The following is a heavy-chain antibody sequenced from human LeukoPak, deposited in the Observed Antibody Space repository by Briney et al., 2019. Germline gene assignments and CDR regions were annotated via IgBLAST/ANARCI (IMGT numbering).Heavy chain of an antibody. V-gene: IGHV3-48*01. D-gene: IGHD1-26*01. Sequence: GGSLRLSCAASGLTFSSYSMNWVRQAPGKGLEWISYISSSSNTIYYADSVKGRFTISRDNAKNSLYLQMNSLRAEDTAVYYCATESGTYSGTCFDYWGQGNLVTVSS. CDR2: ISSSSNTI. CDR3: ATESGTYSGTCFDY. J-gene: IGHJ4*02. CDR1: GLTFSSYS.